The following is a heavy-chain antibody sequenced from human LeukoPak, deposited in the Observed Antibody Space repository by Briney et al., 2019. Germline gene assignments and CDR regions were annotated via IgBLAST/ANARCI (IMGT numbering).Heavy chain of an antibody. V-gene: IGHV3-48*03. D-gene: IGHD5-18*01. CDR1: GFTFSSYE. Sequence: GGSLRLSCAASGFTFSSYEMNWVRQAPGKGLEWVSYISSSSSTIYYADSVKGRFTISRDNAKNSLYLQMNSLRAEDTAVYYCARDARGYSYGYGRYGMGVWGQGTTVTVSS. J-gene: IGHJ6*02. CDR3: ARDARGYSYGYGRYGMGV. CDR2: ISSSSSTI.